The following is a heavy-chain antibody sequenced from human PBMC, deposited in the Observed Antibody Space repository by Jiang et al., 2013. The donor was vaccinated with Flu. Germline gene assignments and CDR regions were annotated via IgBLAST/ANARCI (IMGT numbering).Heavy chain of an antibody. J-gene: IGHJ2*01. CDR2: IDPADSYT. V-gene: IGHV5-10-1*01. CDR1: GHSFTSYW. D-gene: IGHD2-21*02. CDR3: ARTQANIVYCGGDCFGYLDL. Sequence: GAEVKKPGESLRISCKDSGHSFTSYWISWLRQMPGKGLEWLGRIDPADSYTKYSPSFQGHVTISVDKSTNTAYLQWSSLKASDTAMYYCARTQANIVYCGGDCFGYLDLWGRGTLVTVSS.